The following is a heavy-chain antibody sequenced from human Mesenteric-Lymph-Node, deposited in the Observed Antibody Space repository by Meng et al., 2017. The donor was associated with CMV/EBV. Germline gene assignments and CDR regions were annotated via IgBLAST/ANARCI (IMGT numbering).Heavy chain of an antibody. V-gene: IGHV3-20*04. CDR2: INWNGGST. D-gene: IGHD5-12*01. CDR1: GFNFHDYG. J-gene: IGHJ3*02. Sequence: GGSLRLSCAASGFNFHDYGLSWVRQAPGKGLEWVSGINWNGGSTYYADSVKGRFTISRDNSKNTLYLQMNSLRAEDTAVYYCARGYSGYDFRDAFDIWGQGTMVTVSS. CDR3: ARGYSGYDFRDAFDI.